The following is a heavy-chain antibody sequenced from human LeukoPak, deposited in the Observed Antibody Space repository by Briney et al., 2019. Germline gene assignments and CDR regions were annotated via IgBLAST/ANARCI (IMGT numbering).Heavy chain of an antibody. Sequence: GASVKVSCKASGYTFTDYYMHWVQQAPGKGLEWMGRADPEDGETIYAEKFQGRVTITADTSTDTAYMELSSLRSEDTAVYYCARVPRGYSGYDYPDYWGQGTLVTVSS. V-gene: IGHV1-69-2*01. D-gene: IGHD5-12*01. CDR2: ADPEDGET. CDR3: ARVPRGYSGYDYPDY. CDR1: GYTFTDYY. J-gene: IGHJ4*02.